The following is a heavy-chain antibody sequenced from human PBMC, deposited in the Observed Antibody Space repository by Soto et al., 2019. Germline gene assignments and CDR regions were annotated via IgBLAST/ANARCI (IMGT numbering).Heavy chain of an antibody. D-gene: IGHD6-19*01. Sequence: QVQLVESGGGVVQPGRSLRLSCAASGFTFSSYGMHWVRQAPGKGLEWVAVISYDGSNKYYADSVKGRFTISRDNSKNXLXXQMNSLRAEETAVYYWAKDRGVKYSSGWYNGAFDYWGQGTLVTVSS. CDR2: ISYDGSNK. CDR1: GFTFSSYG. V-gene: IGHV3-30*18. CDR3: AKDRGVKYSSGWYNGAFDY. J-gene: IGHJ4*02.